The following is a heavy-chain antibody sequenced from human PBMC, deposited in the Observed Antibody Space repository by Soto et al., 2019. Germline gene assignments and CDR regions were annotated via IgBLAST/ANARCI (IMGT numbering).Heavy chain of an antibody. J-gene: IGHJ4*02. CDR3: ARDMPYYDGRGFVEY. V-gene: IGHV1-18*01. Sequence: GASVKVSCKASGYTFTSYGITWVRQAPGQGLEWMGWISAYTGDTNYAQKLQGRVTMTTDTSTSTAYMELRSLRSDDTAVYYCARDMPYYDGRGFVEYWGQGTPVTVSS. CDR2: ISAYTGDT. CDR1: GYTFTSYG. D-gene: IGHD3-22*01.